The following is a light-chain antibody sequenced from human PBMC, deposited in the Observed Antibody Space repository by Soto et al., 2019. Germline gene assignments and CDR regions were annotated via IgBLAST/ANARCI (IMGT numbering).Light chain of an antibody. V-gene: IGLV2-14*03. J-gene: IGLJ2*01. CDR3: SSYSSTTTLV. Sequence: QSVLTQPASVSGSPGQSITISCTGTSSDIGGYNYVSWYQQHPGKAPQVMIYDVSNRPSGVSIRFSGSKFGNTASLTISGLQAEDEADYYCSSYSSTTTLVFGGGTKVTVL. CDR1: SSDIGGYNY. CDR2: DVS.